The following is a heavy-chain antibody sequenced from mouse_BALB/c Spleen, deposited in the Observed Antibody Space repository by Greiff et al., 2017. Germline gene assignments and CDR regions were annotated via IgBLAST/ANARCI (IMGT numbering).Heavy chain of an antibody. CDR1: GFTFSDYY. V-gene: IGHV5-4*02. CDR2: ISDGGSYT. D-gene: IGHD2-2*01. Sequence: EVQLVESGGGLVKPGGSLKLSCAASGFTFSDYYMYWVRQTPEKRLEWVATISDGGSYTYSPDSVTGRFTISRDNAKNNLYLQMSSLKSEDTAMYSCARDRGHMVTSESIDYWGQGTSVTVSA. CDR3: ARDRGHMVTSESIDY. J-gene: IGHJ4*01.